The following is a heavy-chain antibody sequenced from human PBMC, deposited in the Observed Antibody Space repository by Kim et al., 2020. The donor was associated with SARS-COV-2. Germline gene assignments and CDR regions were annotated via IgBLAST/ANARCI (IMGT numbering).Heavy chain of an antibody. CDR2: ISWNSGSI. V-gene: IGHV3-9*01. Sequence: GGSLRLSCAASGFTFDDYAMHWVRQAPGKGLEWVSGISWNSGSIGYADSVKGRFTISRDNAKNSLYLQMNSLRAEDTALYYCAKDRRLGVRSAFDIWGQGTMVTVSS. CDR1: GFTFDDYA. D-gene: IGHD3-16*01. CDR3: AKDRRLGVRSAFDI. J-gene: IGHJ3*02.